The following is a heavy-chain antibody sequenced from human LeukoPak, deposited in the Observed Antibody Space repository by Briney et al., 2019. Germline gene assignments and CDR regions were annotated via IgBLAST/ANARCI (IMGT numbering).Heavy chain of an antibody. Sequence: GASVKVSCKASGYTFNGYYMHWVRQAPGQGLEWMGWINPNSGGTNYAQKFQGRVTMTRDTSISTAYMELSRLRSDDTAVYYCARYGGGDAGYPRNYYYYMDVWGKGTTVTVSS. D-gene: IGHD2-21*01. CDR3: ARYGGGDAGYPRNYYYYMDV. CDR1: GYTFNGYY. CDR2: INPNSGGT. V-gene: IGHV1-2*02. J-gene: IGHJ6*03.